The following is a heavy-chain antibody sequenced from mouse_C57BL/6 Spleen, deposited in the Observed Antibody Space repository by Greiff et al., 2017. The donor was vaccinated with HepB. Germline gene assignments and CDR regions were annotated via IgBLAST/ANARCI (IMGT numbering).Heavy chain of an antibody. J-gene: IGHJ3*01. CDR2: ISYDGSN. CDR3: ARKDGNYEWFAY. V-gene: IGHV3-6*01. CDR1: GYSITSGYY. Sequence: VQLQQSGPGLVKPSQSLSLTCSVTGYSITSGYYWNWIRQFPGNKLEWMGYISYDGSNNYNPSLKNRISITRDTSKNQFFLKLNSVTTEDTATYYCARKDGNYEWFAYWGQGTLVTVSA. D-gene: IGHD2-1*01.